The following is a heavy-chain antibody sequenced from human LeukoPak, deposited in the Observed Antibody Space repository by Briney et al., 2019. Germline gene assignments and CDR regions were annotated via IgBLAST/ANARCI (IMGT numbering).Heavy chain of an antibody. V-gene: IGHV3-43D*03. D-gene: IGHD6-13*01. CDR1: GFTFDGYA. Sequence: GGSLRLSCAASGFTFDGYAMHWVRQAPGKGLEWVSLISWDGGSTYYADSVKGRFTISRDNSKNSLYLQMNSLRAEDTALYYCAKPLGSSSWYYMDVWGKGTTVTVSS. CDR2: ISWDGGST. CDR3: AKPLGSSSWYYMDV. J-gene: IGHJ6*03.